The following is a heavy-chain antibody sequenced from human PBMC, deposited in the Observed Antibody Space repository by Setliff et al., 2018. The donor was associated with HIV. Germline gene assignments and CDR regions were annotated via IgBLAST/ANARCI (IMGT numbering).Heavy chain of an antibody. Sequence: LRLSCAASGFTFSSYAMSWVRQAPGKGLEWVSAISGSGGSTYYADSVKGRFTISRDKSKNTLYLQVNSLRAADTAVYYCAKGYTYFDYWGQGTPVTSPQ. CDR3: AKGYTYFDY. CDR2: ISGSGGST. J-gene: IGHJ4*02. V-gene: IGHV3-23*01. D-gene: IGHD1-1*01. CDR1: GFTFSSYA.